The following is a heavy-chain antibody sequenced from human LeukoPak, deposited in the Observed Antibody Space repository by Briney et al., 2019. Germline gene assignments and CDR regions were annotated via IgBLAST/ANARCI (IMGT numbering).Heavy chain of an antibody. J-gene: IGHJ3*02. Sequence: PSETLSLTCTVSGGSISSYYWSWIRQPPGKGLEWIGYIYYSGSTNYTPSLKSRVTISVDTSKNQFSLKLSSVTAADTAVYYCARDKGMATIPGAFDIWGQGTMVTVSS. D-gene: IGHD5-24*01. CDR2: IYYSGST. CDR3: ARDKGMATIPGAFDI. V-gene: IGHV4-59*01. CDR1: GGSISSYY.